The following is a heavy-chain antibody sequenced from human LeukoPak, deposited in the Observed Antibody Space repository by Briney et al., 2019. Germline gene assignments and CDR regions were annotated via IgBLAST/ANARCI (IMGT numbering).Heavy chain of an antibody. Sequence: GGSLRLSCAASGFTLSNHWMTWVRQAPGKGPEWVANMNKDGSEKYYVDSVEGRFTISRDTAKNSLYLQMNNLRAEDTALYYCARNNDMDVWGQGTTVIVSS. CDR1: GFTLSNHW. CDR3: ARNNDMDV. D-gene: IGHD1/OR15-1a*01. J-gene: IGHJ6*02. CDR2: MNKDGSEK. V-gene: IGHV3-7*03.